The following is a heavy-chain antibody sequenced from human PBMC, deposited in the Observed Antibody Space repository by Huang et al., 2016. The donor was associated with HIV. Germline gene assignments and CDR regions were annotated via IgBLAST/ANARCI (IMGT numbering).Heavy chain of an antibody. J-gene: IGHJ4*02. CDR3: ARDKYFGSGTHFFDR. CDR1: GYTFTSYA. CDR2: ISAHTGAI. D-gene: IGHD3-10*01. V-gene: IGHV1-18*01. Sequence: QIQLVQSGVEVKKPGASVKVSCKASGYTFTSYAISWVRQAPGQGIEWMGWISAHTGAINYEPKLQNRVTMTTDTSTGTAYMDLRNLRSDDTAVYYCARDKYFGSGTHFFDRWGQGTLVTVSS.